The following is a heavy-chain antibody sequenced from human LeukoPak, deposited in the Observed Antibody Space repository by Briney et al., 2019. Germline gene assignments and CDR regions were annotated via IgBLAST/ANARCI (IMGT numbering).Heavy chain of an antibody. V-gene: IGHV3-33*01. J-gene: IGHJ4*02. Sequence: QSGGSLRLSCAASGFIFSSSGMHWVRQAPGKGREWVAVVWYDGSNKYYADSVKGRFTISRDNSKNTLYMQMNSLRAEDTAVYYCARDTDGIPGSYWGQGTLVTVSS. CDR3: ARDTDGIPGSY. CDR1: GFIFSSSG. D-gene: IGHD5-24*01. CDR2: VWYDGSNK.